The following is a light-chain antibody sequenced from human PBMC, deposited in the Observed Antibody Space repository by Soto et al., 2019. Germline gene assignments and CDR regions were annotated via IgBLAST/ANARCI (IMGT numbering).Light chain of an antibody. CDR1: QSLLYSNGYNY. V-gene: IGKV2-28*01. CDR2: LGS. CDR3: MQVLQNPLA. J-gene: IGKJ5*01. Sequence: DIVMTQSPLSLPVTPGEPASISCRSSQSLLYSNGYNYLHWYLQKPGQSPQLLIYLGSNRASGVPDRFSGNGSGTDFTLKISRVEAEDVGVYYCMQVLQNPLAFGQGTRLEI.